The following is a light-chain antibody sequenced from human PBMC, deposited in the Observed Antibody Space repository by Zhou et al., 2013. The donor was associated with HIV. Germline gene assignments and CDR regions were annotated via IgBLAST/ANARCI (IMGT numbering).Light chain of an antibody. Sequence: DVVMTQSPLSLPVTLGQPASISCRSSQSLVSSYGNTYLNWFQQRPGQSPRRLIYKVSIRDSGVPDRFSGSGSGTDFTLKINRVEAEDVGVYYCMQAIHWPITFGQGTRLEIK. CDR3: MQAIHWPIT. CDR1: QSLVSSYGNTY. CDR2: KVS. J-gene: IGKJ5*01. V-gene: IGKV2-30*01.